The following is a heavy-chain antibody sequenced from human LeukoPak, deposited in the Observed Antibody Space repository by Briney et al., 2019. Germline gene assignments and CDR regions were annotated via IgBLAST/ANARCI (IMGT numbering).Heavy chain of an antibody. D-gene: IGHD4-17*01. CDR1: GFTFGDYA. J-gene: IGHJ4*02. CDR3: TRVHGDYVAPFDY. CDR2: IRSKAYGGTT. V-gene: IGHV3-49*03. Sequence: GGSLRLSCTASGFTFGDYAMSWFRQAPGKGLEWVGFIRSKAYGGTTEYAASVKGRFTISRDDSKSIAYLQMNSLKTEDTAVYYCTRVHGDYVAPFDYWGQGTLVTVSS.